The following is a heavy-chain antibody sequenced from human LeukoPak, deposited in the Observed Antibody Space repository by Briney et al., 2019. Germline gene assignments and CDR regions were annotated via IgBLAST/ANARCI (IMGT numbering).Heavy chain of an antibody. Sequence: GGSLRLSCAASGFTFDDYAMHWVRQAPGKGLEWVSGISWNSGSIGYADSVKGRFTISRDNAKNSLYLQINSLRAEDTALYYCAKDLGYSYGYRYYYYGMDVWGQGTTVTVSS. CDR1: GFTFDDYA. CDR3: AKDLGYSYGYRYYYYGMDV. D-gene: IGHD5-18*01. CDR2: ISWNSGSI. V-gene: IGHV3-9*01. J-gene: IGHJ6*02.